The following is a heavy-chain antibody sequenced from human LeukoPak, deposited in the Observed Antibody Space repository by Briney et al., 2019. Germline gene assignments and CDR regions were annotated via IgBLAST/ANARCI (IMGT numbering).Heavy chain of an antibody. D-gene: IGHD5-24*01. Sequence: SQTLSLTCTVSGGSIRSGDYYWSWIRQPPGKGLEWIGYIYYSGSTHYNPSLKSRVTISIDTSKNQFSLKLSSVTAADTAVYYCAREGILQGDDAFDVWGQGTMVTVSS. CDR2: IYYSGST. CDR1: GGSIRSGDYY. J-gene: IGHJ3*01. V-gene: IGHV4-30-4*01. CDR3: AREGILQGDDAFDV.